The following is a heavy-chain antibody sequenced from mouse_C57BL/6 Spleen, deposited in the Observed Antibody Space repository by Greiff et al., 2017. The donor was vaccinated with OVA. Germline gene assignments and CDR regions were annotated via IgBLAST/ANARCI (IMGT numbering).Heavy chain of an antibody. CDR1: GYTFTSYW. D-gene: IGHD1-1*01. Sequence: VQLQQPGAELVKPGASVKMSCKASGYTFTSYWITWEKQRPGQGLEWIGDIYPGSGSTNYNEKFKSKATLTVDTSSSTAYMQLSSLTSEDSAVYYCARDLITTVVAKNAMDYWGQGTSVTVSS. V-gene: IGHV1-55*01. CDR3: ARDLITTVVAKNAMDY. CDR2: IYPGSGST. J-gene: IGHJ4*01.